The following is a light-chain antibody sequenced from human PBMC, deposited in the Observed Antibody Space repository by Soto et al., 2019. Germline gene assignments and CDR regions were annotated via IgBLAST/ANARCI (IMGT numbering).Light chain of an antibody. CDR1: LSISGW. J-gene: IGKJ1*01. Sequence: DIQMTQSPSTMSASGGDRVTSTCRASLSISGWLAWYQQNPGKAPKLLIYKASTIENGVPSRFSGSGSGTEFTLTISSRQPDDFATYYCQQYNNYGSWTYGQGTKVEIK. CDR3: QQYNNYGSWT. CDR2: KAS. V-gene: IGKV1-5*03.